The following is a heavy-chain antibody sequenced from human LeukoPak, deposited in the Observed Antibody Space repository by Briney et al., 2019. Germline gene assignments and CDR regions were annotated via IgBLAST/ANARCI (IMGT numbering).Heavy chain of an antibody. CDR3: ARDGRGSRSSWFDP. D-gene: IGHD3-10*01. J-gene: IGHJ5*02. CDR2: ISAYNAYT. V-gene: IGHV1-18*01. Sequence: ASVKVSCKASGYTFTSYGITWVRRAPGQGLEWMGWISAYNAYTYYAQKLQGRVTMTTDTSTSTAYMELRSLRSDDTAVYYCARDGRGSRSSWFDPWGQGTLVIVSS. CDR1: GYTFTSYG.